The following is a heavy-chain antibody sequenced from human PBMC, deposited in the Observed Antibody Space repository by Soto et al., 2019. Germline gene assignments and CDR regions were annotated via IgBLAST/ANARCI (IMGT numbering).Heavy chain of an antibody. Sequence: EVQLVESGGGLVQPGGSLRLSCAASGFTLSGRSMHWVRQAPGKGLVWVSGIDNAGTDSTYADSVKGRFTSSRETDKNMLYLQMNSLRVEDTAVYYCARGWFGPDVWGKGTTVPVSS. J-gene: IGHJ6*04. D-gene: IGHD3-10*01. CDR3: ARGWFGPDV. CDR2: IDNAGTDS. CDR1: GFTLSGRS. V-gene: IGHV3-74*01.